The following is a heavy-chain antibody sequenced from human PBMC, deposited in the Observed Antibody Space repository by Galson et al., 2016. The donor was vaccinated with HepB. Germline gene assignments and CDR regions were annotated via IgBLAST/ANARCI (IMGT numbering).Heavy chain of an antibody. V-gene: IGHV3-7*04. Sequence: SLRLSCAASGFSFSNSWMTWVRQTPGKALERVANIGQDESHKYYVAPVRGRFTISRNNAKNSLYLQMNTLRAEDTAVYYCARDRGWQQFDFWGQGTPVTVSS. CDR2: IGQDESHK. CDR1: GFSFSNSW. D-gene: IGHD5-24*01. J-gene: IGHJ4*02. CDR3: ARDRGWQQFDF.